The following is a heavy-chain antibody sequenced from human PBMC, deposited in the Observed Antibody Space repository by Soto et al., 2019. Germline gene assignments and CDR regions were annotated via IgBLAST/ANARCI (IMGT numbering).Heavy chain of an antibody. CDR2: IIPIFGTA. V-gene: IGHV1-69*01. D-gene: IGHD1-26*01. Sequence: QVQLVQSGAEVKKPGSSVKVSCMASGGTFSSYAISWVRQAPGQGREWMGGIIPIFGTANYAQKFQGRVTITADESTSTAYMELSSLRSEDTAVYYCARHLDSGSYYYYFDYWGQGTLVTVSS. CDR1: GGTFSSYA. J-gene: IGHJ4*02. CDR3: ARHLDSGSYYYYFDY.